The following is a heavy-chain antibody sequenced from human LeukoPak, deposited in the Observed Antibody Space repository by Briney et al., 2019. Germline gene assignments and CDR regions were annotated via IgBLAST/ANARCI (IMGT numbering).Heavy chain of an antibody. Sequence: GGSLRLSCAASGFTFSSYAMSWVRQAPGKGLEWVSAISGSGGSTYYADSVKGRFTISRDNSKNTLYLQMNSLRAEDTAVYYCAKDLSIGVSAAGQYWGQGTLVTVSS. V-gene: IGHV3-23*01. J-gene: IGHJ4*02. CDR1: GFTFSSYA. D-gene: IGHD2/OR15-2a*01. CDR3: AKDLSIGVSAAGQY. CDR2: ISGSGGST.